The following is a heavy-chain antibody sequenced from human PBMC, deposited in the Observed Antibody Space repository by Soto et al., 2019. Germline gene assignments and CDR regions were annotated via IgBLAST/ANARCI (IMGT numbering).Heavy chain of an antibody. CDR2: INHSGST. J-gene: IGHJ6*03. CDR3: ARGFEGGRGCYYYYMDV. CDR1: GGSFSGYY. D-gene: IGHD3-10*01. V-gene: IGHV4-34*01. Sequence: QVQLQQWGAGLLKPSETLSLTCAVYGGSFSGYYWSWIRQPPGKGLEWIGEINHSGSTNYNPSLKSRVTISVDTSKNQFSLKLSSVTAADTAVYYCARGFEGGRGCYYYYMDVWGKGTTVTVSS.